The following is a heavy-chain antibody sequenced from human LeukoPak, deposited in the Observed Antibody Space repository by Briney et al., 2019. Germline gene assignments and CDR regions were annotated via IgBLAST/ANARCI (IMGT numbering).Heavy chain of an antibody. CDR2: IYDSGST. V-gene: IGHV4-39*07. CDR1: GGSIRSSYYY. CDR3: ARDLLNEGNHLDY. D-gene: IGHD4-23*01. J-gene: IGHJ4*02. Sequence: SETLSLTCTVSGGSIRSSYYYWGWIRQPPGKGLEWIGSIYDSGSTYYNPSLKSRVTISVDTSKNQFSLKLSSVTAADTAVYYCARDLLNEGNHLDYWGQGTLVTVSS.